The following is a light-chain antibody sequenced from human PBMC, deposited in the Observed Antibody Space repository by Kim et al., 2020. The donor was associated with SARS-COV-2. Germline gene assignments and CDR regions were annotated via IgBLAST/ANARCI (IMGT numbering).Light chain of an antibody. V-gene: IGKV3-20*01. CDR2: GAS. J-gene: IGKJ1*01. CDR1: QSVSSSY. Sequence: LSVSPGERATLSCRASQSVSSSYLAWYQQKPGQAPRLLIYGASSRATGIPDRFSGSGSGTDFTLTISRLEPEDFAVYYCQQYAATFGQGTKVDIK. CDR3: QQYAAT.